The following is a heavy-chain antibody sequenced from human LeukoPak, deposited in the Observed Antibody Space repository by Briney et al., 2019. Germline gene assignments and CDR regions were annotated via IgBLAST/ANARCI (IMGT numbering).Heavy chain of an antibody. CDR2: ISGGGSNT. CDR3: VKDSVRGYSGYGNDGFEI. Sequence: GGSLRLSCAASGFTFSTYPISWVRQAPGKGLEWVSAISGGGSNTYYADSVKGRFTISRDNSKNMLYLQMNSLRAEDTAVYYCVKDSVRGYSGYGNDGFEIWGQGTMVTVSS. D-gene: IGHD5-12*01. J-gene: IGHJ3*02. CDR1: GFTFSTYP. V-gene: IGHV3-23*01.